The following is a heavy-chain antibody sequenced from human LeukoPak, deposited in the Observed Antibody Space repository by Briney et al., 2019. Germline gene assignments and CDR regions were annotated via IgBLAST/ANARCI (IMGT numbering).Heavy chain of an antibody. J-gene: IGHJ4*02. V-gene: IGHV4-34*01. CDR1: GGSFSGYY. CDR3: ARGDILTGPPGY. Sequence: SETLSLTCAVYGGSFSGYYWSWIRQPPGKGLEGIGEINHSGSTNYNPSLKSRVTISVDTSKNQFTLKLSSVTAADTAVYYCARGDILTGPPGYWGQGTLVTVSS. D-gene: IGHD3-9*01. CDR2: INHSGST.